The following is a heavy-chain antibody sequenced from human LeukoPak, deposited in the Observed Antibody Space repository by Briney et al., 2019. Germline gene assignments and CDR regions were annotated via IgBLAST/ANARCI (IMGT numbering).Heavy chain of an antibody. CDR3: ARLSDSGDYLRY. V-gene: IGHV4-30-4*08. CDR2: IYYSGST. D-gene: IGHD4-17*01. Sequence: KSSQTLSLTCTVSGGSISSGDYYWSWIRQPPGRGLEWIGYIYYSGSTYYNPSLKSRVTISVDTSKNQFSLKLSSVTAADTAVYYCARLSDSGDYLRYWGQGTLVTVSS. J-gene: IGHJ4*02. CDR1: GGSISSGDYY.